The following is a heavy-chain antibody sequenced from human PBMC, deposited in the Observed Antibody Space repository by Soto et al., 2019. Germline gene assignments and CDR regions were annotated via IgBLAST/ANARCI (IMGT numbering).Heavy chain of an antibody. V-gene: IGHV2-5*02. CDR2: IYWDDDK. CDR3: AHSLLTTWGSRGAFDY. CDR1: GFSLSTSGVG. D-gene: IGHD7-27*01. J-gene: IGHJ4*02. Sequence: QITLQESGPTLVKPTQTLTLTCTFSGFSLSTSGVGVGWIRQPPGKALEWLALIYWDDDKSYSPSLKSRLTITKDTCKHQVLLTSTNMDPVDTATYYCAHSLLTTWGSRGAFDYWGQGTLVTVSS.